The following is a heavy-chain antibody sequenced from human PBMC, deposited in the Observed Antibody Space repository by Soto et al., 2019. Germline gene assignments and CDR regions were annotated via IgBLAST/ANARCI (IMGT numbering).Heavy chain of an antibody. J-gene: IGHJ4*02. V-gene: IGHV1-3*01. D-gene: IGHD4-17*01. CDR3: ARDGLHDYGDYVRDY. CDR1: GYTFTSYA. Sequence: QVQLVQSGAEVKKPGASVKVSCKASGYTFTSYAMHWVRQAPGQRLEWMGWINAGNGNTKYSQKFQGRVTITRDTSASTDYMELSSLRSEDTAVYYCARDGLHDYGDYVRDYWGQGTLVTVSS. CDR2: INAGNGNT.